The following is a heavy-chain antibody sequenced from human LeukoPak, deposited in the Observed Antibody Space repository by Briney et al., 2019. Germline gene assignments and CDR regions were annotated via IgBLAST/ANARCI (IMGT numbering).Heavy chain of an antibody. CDR3: ARDSYGSGSYSWFRY. J-gene: IGHJ4*02. D-gene: IGHD3-10*01. CDR2: ISSSSSYI. CDR1: GFTFSSYS. V-gene: IGHV3-21*01. Sequence: GGSLRLSCAAPGFTFSSYSMNWVRQAPGKGLEWVSSISSSSSYIYYADSVKGRFTISRDNAKNSLYLQMNSLRAEDTAVYYCARDSYGSGSYSWFRYWGQGTLVTVSS.